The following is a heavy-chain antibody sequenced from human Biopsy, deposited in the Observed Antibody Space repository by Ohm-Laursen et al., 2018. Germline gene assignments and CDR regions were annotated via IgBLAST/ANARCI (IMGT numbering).Heavy chain of an antibody. CDR1: GGTFINYA. J-gene: IGHJ6*02. CDR3: ARGSFWFGGNYYYYGMDV. V-gene: IGHV1-8*02. CDR2: MNPNSGNT. Sequence: ASVKVSCKTSGGTFINYAISWVRQATGQGLEWMGWMNPNSGNTDYAQKFQGRVTMTRNTSISTAYMELNSLRSEDTAVYYCARGSFWFGGNYYYYGMDVWSQGTTVTVSS. D-gene: IGHD3-10*01.